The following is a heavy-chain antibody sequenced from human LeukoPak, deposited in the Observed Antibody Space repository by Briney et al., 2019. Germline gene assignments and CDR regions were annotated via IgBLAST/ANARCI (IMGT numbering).Heavy chain of an antibody. J-gene: IGHJ4*02. Sequence: GGSLRLSCAASGFTVSSNFMSWVRQAPGKGLEWVSYISSSSTIYYADSVKGRFTISRDNAKNSLYLQMNSLRAEDTAVYYCARGAYYYEDWGQGTLVTVSS. CDR3: ARGAYYYED. CDR1: GFTVSSNF. CDR2: ISSSSTI. D-gene: IGHD3-22*01. V-gene: IGHV3-69-1*01.